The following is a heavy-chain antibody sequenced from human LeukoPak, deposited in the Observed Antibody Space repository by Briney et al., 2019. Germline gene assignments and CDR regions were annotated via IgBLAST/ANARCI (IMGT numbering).Heavy chain of an antibody. V-gene: IGHV3-30*02. CDR2: IRYDGSNK. J-gene: IGHJ1*01. D-gene: IGHD3-22*01. Sequence: GGSLRLSCAASGFTFSSHGMHWVRQAPGKGLEWVAVIRYDGSNKYYADSVKGRFTISRDNSKNTLYLQMNSLRAEDTAVYYCAKDHHYYDSSGLVHFQHWGQGTLVTVSP. CDR3: AKDHHYYDSSGLVHFQH. CDR1: GFTFSSHG.